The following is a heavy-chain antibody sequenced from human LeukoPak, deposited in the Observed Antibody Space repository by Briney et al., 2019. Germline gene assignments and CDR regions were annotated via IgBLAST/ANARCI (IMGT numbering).Heavy chain of an antibody. D-gene: IGHD6-25*01. J-gene: IGHJ4*02. CDR2: IETDGSAT. CDR3: ARGGGYMLDY. CDR1: GFTFRGYG. Sequence: GRSLRLSCAASGFTFRGYGMHWVRQTRGRGLEWVSAIETDGSATTYADSVEGRFSISRDNAKNILYLQMNSLRVEDTAVYYCARGGGYMLDYWGQGTLVTVSS. V-gene: IGHV3-74*01.